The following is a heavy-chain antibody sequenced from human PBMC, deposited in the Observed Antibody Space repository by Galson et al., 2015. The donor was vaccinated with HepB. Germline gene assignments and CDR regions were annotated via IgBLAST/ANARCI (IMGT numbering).Heavy chain of an antibody. J-gene: IGHJ4*02. Sequence: SLRLSCAASGFTFSINWMSWVRQAPGKGLEWVASIKQDESEKYYVDSVKGRFTISRDNAKNSLYLQMNSLRAEDTAVYYCTRGFRWSDYWGQGTLVTVSS. CDR3: TRGFRWSDY. CDR1: GFTFSINW. D-gene: IGHD4-23*01. V-gene: IGHV3-7*01. CDR2: IKQDESEK.